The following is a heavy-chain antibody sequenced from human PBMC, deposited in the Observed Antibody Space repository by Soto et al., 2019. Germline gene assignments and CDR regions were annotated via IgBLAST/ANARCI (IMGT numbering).Heavy chain of an antibody. V-gene: IGHV3-23*01. CDR2: ISGSGGTT. CDR3: AKDTGRLRYSDY. Sequence: EVQLLESGGGLVQPGGSLRLSCAASGFTFSSYAMSWVRQAPGKGLEWVSTISGSGGTTYYADSVKGRFTISRDNSKNTMYLQMNSLRAEDTAVYYCAKDTGRLRYSDYWGQGTLVTVSS. D-gene: IGHD3-9*01. CDR1: GFTFSSYA. J-gene: IGHJ4*02.